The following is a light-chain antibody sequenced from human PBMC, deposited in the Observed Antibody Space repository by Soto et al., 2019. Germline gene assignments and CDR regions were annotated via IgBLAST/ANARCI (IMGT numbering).Light chain of an antibody. CDR1: QTIGSW. V-gene: IGKV1-5*03. Sequence: DIQLTQSPSTLSGSVGDRVTITCRASQTIGSWLAWYQQKPGKAPKLLIYKASTLKSGVPSRFSGSGSGTEFTLTISRLEPEDFAVYYCQQYGSSPITFGQGTRLGIK. CDR2: KAS. CDR3: QQYGSSPIT. J-gene: IGKJ5*01.